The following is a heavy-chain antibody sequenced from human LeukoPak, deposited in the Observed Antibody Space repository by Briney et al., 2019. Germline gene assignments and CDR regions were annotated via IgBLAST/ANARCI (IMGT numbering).Heavy chain of an antibody. Sequence: SETLSLTCTVSGGSISSSSYYWGWIRQPPGKGLEWIGGIYYSGSTYYNPSLKSRVTISVDTSKNQFSLKLSSVTAADTAVYYCARADRVYSGYGDFDYWGQGTLVTVSS. CDR2: IYYSGST. V-gene: IGHV4-39*01. CDR1: GGSISSSSYY. CDR3: ARADRVYSGYGDFDY. J-gene: IGHJ4*02. D-gene: IGHD5-12*01.